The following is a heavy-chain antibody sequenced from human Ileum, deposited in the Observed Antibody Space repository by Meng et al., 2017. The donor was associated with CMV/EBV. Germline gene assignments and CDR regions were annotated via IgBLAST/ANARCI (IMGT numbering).Heavy chain of an antibody. CDR1: GFIVSSNH. CDR3: VKHDFDFWTGFNLYFAL. J-gene: IGHJ4*02. Sequence: GGSLRLSCETSGFIVSSNHMTWVRQAPGEGLEWVSVIYDGETTSYADSVKGRFSISRDNSKSILYVQMNSLRAEDTAVYYCVKHDFDFWTGFNLYFALWGQGALVTVSS. CDR2: IYDGETT. V-gene: IGHV3-53*01. D-gene: IGHD3/OR15-3a*01.